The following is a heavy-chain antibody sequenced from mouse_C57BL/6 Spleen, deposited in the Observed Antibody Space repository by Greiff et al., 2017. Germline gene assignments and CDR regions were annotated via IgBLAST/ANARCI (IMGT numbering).Heavy chain of an antibody. CDR1: GYTFTSYW. CDR2: IDPSDSYT. D-gene: IGHD1-1*01. CDR3: ARQLARYSFFDY. J-gene: IGHJ2*01. V-gene: IGHV1-59*01. Sequence: QVQLQQPGAELVRPGTSVKLSCKASGYTFTSYWMHWVKQRPGQGLEWIGVIDPSDSYTNYNQKFKGKATLTVDTSSSTAYMQLSSLTSEDSAVXYCARQLARYSFFDYWGQGTTLTVSS.